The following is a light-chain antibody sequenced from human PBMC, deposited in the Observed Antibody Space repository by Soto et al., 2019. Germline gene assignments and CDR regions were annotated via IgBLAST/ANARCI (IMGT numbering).Light chain of an antibody. Sequence: DVQMTHTPSALPASIGGRVTIICRASQIISNWVAWYQQKPGTAPKVLIYQASNLQSRVPSRFSGSGSRTEFTLTISRLQPDDFANYCRQQDNRDSFGQGTKVDIK. V-gene: IGKV1-5*02. J-gene: IGKJ1*01. CDR3: QQDNRDS. CDR1: QIISNW. CDR2: QAS.